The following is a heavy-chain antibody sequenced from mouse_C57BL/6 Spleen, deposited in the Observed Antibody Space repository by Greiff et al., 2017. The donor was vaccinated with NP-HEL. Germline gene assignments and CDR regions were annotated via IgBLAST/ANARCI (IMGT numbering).Heavy chain of an antibody. CDR3: ARGPVVAHFDY. CDR2: IDPSDSYT. J-gene: IGHJ2*01. CDR1: GYTFTSYW. V-gene: IGHV1-69*01. D-gene: IGHD1-1*01. Sequence: QVQLQQPGAELVMPGASVKLSCKASGYTFTSYWMHWVKQRPGQGLEWIGEIDPSDSYTNYNQKFKGKSTLTVDKSSSTAYMQLSSLTSEDSAVYYCARGPVVAHFDYWGQGTTLTVSS.